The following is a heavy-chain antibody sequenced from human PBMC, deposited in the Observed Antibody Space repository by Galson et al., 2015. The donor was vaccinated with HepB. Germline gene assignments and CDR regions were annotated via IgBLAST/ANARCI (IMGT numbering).Heavy chain of an antibody. Sequence: SLRLSCAASGFIFSSSAMSWVRQAPGKGLEWVSGIGGSGITTYYADSVKGRFTISRDNSKNTLYLQMNSLRAEDTAVYYCARPEWATVIAFDIWGQGTMATVSS. V-gene: IGHV3-23*01. CDR2: IGGSGITT. J-gene: IGHJ3*02. CDR3: ARPEWATVIAFDI. D-gene: IGHD4-17*01. CDR1: GFIFSSSA.